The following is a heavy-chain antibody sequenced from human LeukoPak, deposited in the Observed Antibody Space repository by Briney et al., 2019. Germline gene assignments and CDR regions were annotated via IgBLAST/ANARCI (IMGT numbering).Heavy chain of an antibody. CDR1: GGSISGYY. V-gene: IGHV4-4*09. J-gene: IGHJ3*02. Sequence: SETLSLTCTVSGGSISGYYWSWIRQPPGKGLEWIGYIYTSGSTDYNPSLKSRVTVSIDTSKKQFYLKLCSVTAADTAVYYCARQRCSSTSCYTRNAFDIWGQGTMVTVSS. CDR3: ARQRCSSTSCYTRNAFDI. D-gene: IGHD2-2*02. CDR2: IYTSGST.